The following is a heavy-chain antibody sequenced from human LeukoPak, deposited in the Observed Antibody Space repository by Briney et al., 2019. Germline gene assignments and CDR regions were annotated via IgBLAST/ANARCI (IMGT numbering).Heavy chain of an antibody. Sequence: QSGGSLRLSCAVSGITLSNYCMSWVRQAPGKGLEWVAGISDSGGSTNYGDSVKGRFTISRGNPKNTLYLQMNSLRAEDTAVYFCAKRGIVIRAVLIVGFHKEAYYFDYWGQGALVTVSS. CDR1: GITLSNYC. CDR2: ISDSGGST. V-gene: IGHV3-23*01. CDR3: AKRGIVIRAVLIVGFHKEAYYFDY. D-gene: IGHD3-10*01. J-gene: IGHJ4*02.